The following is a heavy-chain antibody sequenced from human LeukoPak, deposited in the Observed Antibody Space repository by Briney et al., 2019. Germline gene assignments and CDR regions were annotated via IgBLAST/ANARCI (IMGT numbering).Heavy chain of an antibody. D-gene: IGHD2-8*01. CDR3: AKDRRTPYCTSGICYYFSNFDY. Sequence: QPGGSLRLSCAASGFTFSSYAMSWVRQAPGKGLEWVSAISGSGGSTYHADSVKGRFTISRDNSKNTLYLQMNSLRAEDTAIYYCAKDRRTPYCTSGICYYFSNFDYWGRGTLVTVSS. J-gene: IGHJ4*02. CDR1: GFTFSSYA. V-gene: IGHV3-23*01. CDR2: ISGSGGST.